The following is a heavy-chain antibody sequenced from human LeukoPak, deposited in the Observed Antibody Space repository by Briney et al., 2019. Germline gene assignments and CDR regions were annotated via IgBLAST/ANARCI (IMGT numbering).Heavy chain of an antibody. J-gene: IGHJ4*02. CDR2: ISAYNGNT. CDR3: ARGGLMITFGGIIEFDY. D-gene: IGHD3-16*02. CDR1: GYTFTSYG. Sequence: GASVKVSCKASGYTFTSYGISWVRQAPGQGLEWMGWISAYNGNTNYAQKLQGRVTMTTDTSTSTAYMELRSLISDDTAVYYCARGGLMITFGGIIEFDYWGQGTLVTVSS. V-gene: IGHV1-18*04.